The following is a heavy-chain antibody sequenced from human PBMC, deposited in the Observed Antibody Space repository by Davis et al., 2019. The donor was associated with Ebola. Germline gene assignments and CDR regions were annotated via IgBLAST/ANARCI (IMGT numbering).Heavy chain of an antibody. D-gene: IGHD2-2*02. J-gene: IGHJ5*02. CDR3: ARDPVGYCSSTSCYTGWFDP. CDR1: GFTFSSYS. Sequence: GESLKISCAASGFTFSSYSMNWVRQAPGKGLEWVSSISSSSSYIYYADSVKGRFTISRDNAKNSLYLQMNSLRAEDTAVYYCARDPVGYCSSTSCYTGWFDPWGQGTLVTVSS. CDR2: ISSSSSYI. V-gene: IGHV3-21*01.